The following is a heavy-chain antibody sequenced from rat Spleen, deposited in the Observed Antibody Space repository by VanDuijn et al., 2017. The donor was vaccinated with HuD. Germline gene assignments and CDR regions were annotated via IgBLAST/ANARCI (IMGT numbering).Heavy chain of an antibody. CDR2: INYDGRST. Sequence: EVQLVESDGGLVRPGRSLKLSCVASGFTFSDYYMAWVRQAPTKGLEWVATINYDGRSTYYRDSVKGRFTISRDNANSTLYLQMDSLRSEDTATYYCARPSYGYPFAYWGQGTLVTVSS. J-gene: IGHJ3*01. CDR1: GFTFSDYY. D-gene: IGHD1-7*01. CDR3: ARPSYGYPFAY. V-gene: IGHV5-29*01.